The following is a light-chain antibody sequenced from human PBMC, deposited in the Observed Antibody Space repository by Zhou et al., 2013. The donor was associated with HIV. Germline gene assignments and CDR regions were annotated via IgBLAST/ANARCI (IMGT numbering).Light chain of an antibody. CDR3: QQRYNWVT. Sequence: EIVLTQSPATLSLSPGERATLSCRASQSITSHLAWYQQKPGQPPRLLIYDASNRATDIPARFSGSGSGTDFTLTISSLEPEDFAVYYCQQRYNWVTFGGGTKVGDQT. CDR2: DAS. J-gene: IGKJ4*01. CDR1: QSITSH. V-gene: IGKV3-11*01.